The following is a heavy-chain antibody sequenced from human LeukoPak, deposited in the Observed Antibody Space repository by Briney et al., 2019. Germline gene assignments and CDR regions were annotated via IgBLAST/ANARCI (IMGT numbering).Heavy chain of an antibody. Sequence: PGGSLRLSCAASRFTFSSYGMSWVRQAPGKGLEWVSSISGSGGSTYYADSVKGRFTISRDNSKNTLYLQMNSLRAEDTAVYYCAREGGGPLEPFDYWGQGTLVTVSS. CDR2: ISGSGGST. CDR3: AREGGGPLEPFDY. J-gene: IGHJ4*02. V-gene: IGHV3-23*01. D-gene: IGHD1-1*01. CDR1: RFTFSSYG.